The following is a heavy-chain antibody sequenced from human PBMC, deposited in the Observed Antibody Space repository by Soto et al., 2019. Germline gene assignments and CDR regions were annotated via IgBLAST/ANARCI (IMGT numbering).Heavy chain of an antibody. J-gene: IGHJ4*02. Sequence: GGSLRLSCAASGFSFSNSEMNWIRQAPGKGLEWVSHMTGSGSAIYYADSVKGRFTISRDNAKNSLYLQLNSLRAEDTALYYCARSGGDYRPFDSWGQGTLVTVSS. D-gene: IGHD2-21*01. CDR1: GFSFSNSE. CDR3: ARSGGDYRPFDS. V-gene: IGHV3-48*03. CDR2: MTGSGSAI.